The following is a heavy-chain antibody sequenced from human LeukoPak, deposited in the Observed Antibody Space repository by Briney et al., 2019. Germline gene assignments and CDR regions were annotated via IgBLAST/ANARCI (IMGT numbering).Heavy chain of an antibody. Sequence: SETLSLTCTVSGGSISSSSYYWGWIRQPPGKGLEWIGSIYYSGSTYYNPSLKSRVTISVDTSKNQFSLKLSSVTAADTAVYYCARIPRRLSSVKTMYYYYMDVWGKGTTVTVSS. CDR3: ARIPRRLSSVKTMYYYYMDV. CDR2: IYYSGST. D-gene: IGHD6-19*01. V-gene: IGHV4-39*01. J-gene: IGHJ6*03. CDR1: GGSISSSSYY.